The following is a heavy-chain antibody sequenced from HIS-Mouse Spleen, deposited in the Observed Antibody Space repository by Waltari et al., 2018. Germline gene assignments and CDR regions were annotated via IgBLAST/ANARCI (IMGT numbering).Heavy chain of an antibody. J-gene: IGHJ3*02. Sequence: QVQLQESGPGLVKLSETLSLTCPVSGGSSSSYSWTCIPPPAGKGLEWMGRIYTSGSTNYNPSLKSRVTMSVDTSKNQFSLKLSSVTAADTAVYYCARSNGSGSYYYAFDIWGQGTMVTVSS. CDR3: ARSNGSGSYYYAFDI. V-gene: IGHV4-4*07. CDR2: IYTSGST. D-gene: IGHD3-10*01. CDR1: GGSSSSYS.